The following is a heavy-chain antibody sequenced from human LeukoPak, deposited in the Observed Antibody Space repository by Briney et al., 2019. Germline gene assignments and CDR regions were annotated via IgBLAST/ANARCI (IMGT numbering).Heavy chain of an antibody. CDR3: ARTYGSGSYDFDY. CDR2: VNPNSGGT. D-gene: IGHD3-10*01. J-gene: IGHJ4*02. V-gene: IGHV1-2*02. CDR1: GYTFTGYY. Sequence: ASVKVSCKASGYTFTGYYMHWVRQAPGQGLEWMGWVNPNSGGTNYPQKFQGRVTMNRETSISTAYMELSRLRSDDTAVYYCARTYGSGSYDFDYWGQGTLVTVSS.